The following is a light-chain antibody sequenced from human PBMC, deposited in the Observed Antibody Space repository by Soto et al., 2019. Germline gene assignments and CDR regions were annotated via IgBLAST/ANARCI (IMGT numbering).Light chain of an antibody. V-gene: IGKV4-1*01. J-gene: IGKJ5*01. CDR2: RAS. Sequence: DVVMTQSPDSLAVSLGERATINCKSSQSVLHSSNNENSVAWYQQKAGQRPKFLIYRASIRESGVPDRFSGSGYGTDFTLTISSLQAADVAVYYCQQYYTGIAFGQGTRLEIK. CDR1: QSVLHSSNNENS. CDR3: QQYYTGIA.